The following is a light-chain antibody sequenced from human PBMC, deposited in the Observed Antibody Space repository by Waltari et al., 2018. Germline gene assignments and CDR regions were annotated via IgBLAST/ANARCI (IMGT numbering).Light chain of an antibody. J-gene: IGKJ1*01. CDR1: QIISDW. Sequence: DIQITQSPATLSASVGDRVTITCRASQIISDWLAWYQQKPGKAPELLFYKTSTLESGVPSMFSGSGAGTEFTLTITSLQPDDFASYFCQHYNSYSPWTFGQGTKVETK. CDR3: QHYNSYSPWT. CDR2: KTS. V-gene: IGKV1-5*03.